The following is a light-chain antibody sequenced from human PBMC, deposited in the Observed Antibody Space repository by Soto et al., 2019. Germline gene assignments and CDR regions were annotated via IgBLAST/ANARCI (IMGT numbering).Light chain of an antibody. CDR2: GAS. J-gene: IGKJ3*01. CDR1: QSVTRSF. V-gene: IGKV3-20*01. Sequence: EIVLTQSPGTLSLSPGERVTLSCRASQSVTRSFLTWYQQKPGQAPRLRIYGASSRATGIPDRFSGSGSGTDFTLTSSRLEPEDFAVYYCHQYGSSPQAFGPGTKVDIK. CDR3: HQYGSSPQA.